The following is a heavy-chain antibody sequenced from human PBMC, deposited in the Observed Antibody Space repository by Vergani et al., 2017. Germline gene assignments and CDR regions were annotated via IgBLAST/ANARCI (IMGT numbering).Heavy chain of an antibody. D-gene: IGHD3-16*01. CDR1: GFTFSGSA. CDR2: IRSKANSYAT. CDR3: AKDRDYDYVWGSYSY. Sequence: EVQLVESGGGLVQPGGSLKLSCAASGFTFSGSAMHWVRQASGKGLEWVGRIRSKANSYATAYAASVKGRFTISRDDSKNTAYLQMNSLKTEDTAVYYCAKDRDYDYVWGSYSYWGQGTLVTVSS. V-gene: IGHV3-73*02. J-gene: IGHJ4*02.